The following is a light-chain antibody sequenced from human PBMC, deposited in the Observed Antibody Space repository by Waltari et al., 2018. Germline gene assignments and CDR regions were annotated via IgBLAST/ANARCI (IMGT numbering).Light chain of an antibody. Sequence: QSVLTQPPSASGTPGQRVTISCSGSSSTIGTNSVNWYQQPPGTAPKLLIYVHHQRPTGVPDRFSGSKSGSSASLAISGLQSEDEADYYCAAWDDSLSGLVFGGGTKVTVL. CDR1: SSTIGTNS. J-gene: IGLJ3*02. V-gene: IGLV1-44*01. CDR2: VHH. CDR3: AAWDDSLSGLV.